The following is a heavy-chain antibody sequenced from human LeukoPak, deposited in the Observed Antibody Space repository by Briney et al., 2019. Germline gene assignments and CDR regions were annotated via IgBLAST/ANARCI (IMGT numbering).Heavy chain of an antibody. CDR3: AKAPYYYGSGSQYYFDY. CDR1: GGSISSSSYY. D-gene: IGHD3-10*01. J-gene: IGHJ4*02. CDR2: IYYSGRT. Sequence: SETLSLTCSVSGGSISSSSYYWGWIRQPPGKGLEWIGNIYYSGRTYYNPSLKSRVTISVDTSKNQFSLKLSSVTAADTAVYYCAKAPYYYGSGSQYYFDYWGQGTLVTVSS. V-gene: IGHV4-39*01.